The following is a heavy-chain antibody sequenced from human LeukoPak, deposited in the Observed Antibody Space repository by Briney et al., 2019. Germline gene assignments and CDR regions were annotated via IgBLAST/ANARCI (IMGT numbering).Heavy chain of an antibody. J-gene: IGHJ3*02. CDR2: IYYSGNT. CDR3: ARDYAFDI. Sequence: SETLSLTCTVSGDSISSYYWSWIRQPPGKGLEWIGCIYYSGNTNYNPSLKSRVTISIDTSKNQFSLKLSSVTAADAAVYYCARDYAFDIWGQGTMVTVSS. V-gene: IGHV4-59*01. CDR1: GDSISSYY.